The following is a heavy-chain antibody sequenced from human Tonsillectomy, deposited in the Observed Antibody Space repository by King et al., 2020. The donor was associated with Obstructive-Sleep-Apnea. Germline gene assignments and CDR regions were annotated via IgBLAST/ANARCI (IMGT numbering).Heavy chain of an antibody. J-gene: IGHJ6*02. CDR2: INPNSGGT. CDR1: GYTFTGYY. D-gene: IGHD3-10*01. V-gene: IGHV1-2*02. CDR3: ARDNYDGSGYMDV. Sequence: VQLVESGAEVKKPGASVKVSCKPSGYTFTGYYMHWVRQAPGQGLEWMGWINPNSGGTNYAQKFQGRVTMTTDTSIGTAYMELSRLRSDDTAVYYCARDNYDGSGYMDVWGQGTTVTVSS.